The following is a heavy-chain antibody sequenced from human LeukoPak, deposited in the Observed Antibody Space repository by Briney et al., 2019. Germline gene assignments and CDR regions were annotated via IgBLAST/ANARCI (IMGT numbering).Heavy chain of an antibody. Sequence: ASVKVSCKASGYTFTGYYMHWVRQAPGQGLEWMGWINPNSGGTNYAQKFQGRVTMTRDTSISTAYMELRSLRSDDTAVYYCARKYCSSTSCYIRWRFDPWGQGTLVTVSS. J-gene: IGHJ5*02. CDR2: INPNSGGT. D-gene: IGHD2-2*02. CDR1: GYTFTGYY. V-gene: IGHV1-2*02. CDR3: ARKYCSSTSCYIRWRFDP.